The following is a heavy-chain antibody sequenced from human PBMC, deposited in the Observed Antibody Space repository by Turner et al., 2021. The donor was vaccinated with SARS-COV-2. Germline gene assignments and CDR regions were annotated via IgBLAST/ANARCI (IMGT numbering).Heavy chain of an antibody. CDR2: FYFIGGP. V-gene: IGHV4-39*01. D-gene: IGHD3-22*01. CDR3: VWDGYSRHLIRRVD. CDR1: GESINTRNYY. J-gene: IGHJ4*02. Sequence: QLHPQESVPGLVKPAESMSLTCAVSGESINTRNYYWGWIRQPQGKGLEWLGFFYFIGGPYYILSLKGRVSMSVDTSKNQFSLKLISVTAADTAVYFCVWDGYSRHLIRRVDWGQGTLVAVSS.